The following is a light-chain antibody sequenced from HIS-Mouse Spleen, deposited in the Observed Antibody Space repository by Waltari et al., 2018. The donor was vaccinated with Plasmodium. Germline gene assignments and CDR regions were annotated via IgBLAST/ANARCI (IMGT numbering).Light chain of an antibody. J-gene: IGKJ2*01. CDR3: QQYGSSPYT. CDR1: QSVSSSY. CDR2: GAS. Sequence: EIVLTQSPGPLSLSPGDSASLSCSASQSVSSSYLAWYQQKPGQAPRHLIYGASSRATGIPDRFSGSGSGTDFTLTISRLEPEDFAVYYCQQYGSSPYTFGQGTKLEIK. V-gene: IGKV3-20*01.